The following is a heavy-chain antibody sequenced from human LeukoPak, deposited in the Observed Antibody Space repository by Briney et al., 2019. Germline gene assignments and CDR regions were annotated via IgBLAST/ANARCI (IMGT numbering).Heavy chain of an antibody. CDR2: IYSGGST. CDR3: ARDAYYGSGSYAPED. Sequence: GGSLRLSCAASGFTVSSNYMSWVRQAPGKGLEWVSVIYSGGSTYYADSVTGRFTISRDNSKNTLYLQMNSLRAEDTAVYYCARDAYYGSGSYAPEDWGQGTLVTVSS. CDR1: GFTVSSNY. J-gene: IGHJ4*02. D-gene: IGHD3-10*01. V-gene: IGHV3-53*01.